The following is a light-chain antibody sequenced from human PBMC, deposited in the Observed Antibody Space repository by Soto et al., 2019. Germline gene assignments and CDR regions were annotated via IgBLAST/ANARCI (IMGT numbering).Light chain of an antibody. Sequence: EIVLTQSPATLSVSQGERATLSCRASESVSNNLAWYQQKPGQAPRLLIFGASARATGIPARFSGSGSGTEFTLTISSLQSEDSAVYYCQQYNKWPLTFGGGTKVEIK. CDR1: ESVSNN. V-gene: IGKV3-15*01. CDR3: QQYNKWPLT. CDR2: GAS. J-gene: IGKJ4*01.